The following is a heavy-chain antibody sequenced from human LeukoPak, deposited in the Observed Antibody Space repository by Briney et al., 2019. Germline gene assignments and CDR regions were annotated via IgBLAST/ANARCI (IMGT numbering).Heavy chain of an antibody. V-gene: IGHV3-21*01. Sequence: PGGSLRLSCAASGFTLSTYTMNWVRQAPGKGLEWVSSISSSSSYIYFPDSVKDRFTISRGNAKNSLYLHMDSLRAEDTAVYYCARYYCNSTSCHYFDYWGQGTLVTVSS. CDR2: ISSSSSYI. D-gene: IGHD2-2*01. CDR3: ARYYCNSTSCHYFDY. CDR1: GFTLSTYT. J-gene: IGHJ4*02.